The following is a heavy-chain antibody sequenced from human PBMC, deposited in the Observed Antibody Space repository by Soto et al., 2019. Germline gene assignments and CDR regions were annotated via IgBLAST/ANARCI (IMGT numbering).Heavy chain of an antibody. CDR3: ARVRRGGMDV. CDR1: GFTFSSYA. CDR2: ISYDGSNK. J-gene: IGHJ6*02. Sequence: HPGGSLRLSCAASGFTFSSYAMHWVRQAPGKGLEWVAVISYDGSNKYYADSVKGRFTISRDNSKNTLYLQMNSLRAEDTAVYYCARVRRGGMDVWGQGTTVTVSS. D-gene: IGHD3-16*01. V-gene: IGHV3-30-3*01.